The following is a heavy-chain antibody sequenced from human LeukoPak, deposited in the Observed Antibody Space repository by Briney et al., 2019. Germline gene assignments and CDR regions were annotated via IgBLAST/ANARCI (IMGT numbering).Heavy chain of an antibody. CDR1: GGSIGSSSYY. Sequence: SETLSLTCTVSGGSIGSSSYYGGWVRQPPGKGREWVGSIYYSGSTYDNPSRKSRVTKSVDTSKNQFSLKLSSVTAADTAVYYCASLLNGVFDYWGQGTLVTVSS. CDR3: ASLLNGVFDY. D-gene: IGHD2-21*01. V-gene: IGHV4-39*07. J-gene: IGHJ4*02. CDR2: IYYSGST.